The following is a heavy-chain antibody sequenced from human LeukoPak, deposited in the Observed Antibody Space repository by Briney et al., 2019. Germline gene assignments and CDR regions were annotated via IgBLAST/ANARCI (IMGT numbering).Heavy chain of an antibody. CDR2: IYTSGST. CDR3: ARYSPQVYYYYYMDV. CDR1: GGSISSGSYY. Sequence: PSQTLSLTCTVSGGSISSGSYYWSWIRQPAGKGLEWIGRIYTSGSTNYNPSLKSRVTISVDTSKNQFSLKLSSVTAADTAVYYCARYSPQVYYYYYMDVWGTGTTVTFSS. J-gene: IGHJ6*03. V-gene: IGHV4-61*02. D-gene: IGHD2-15*01.